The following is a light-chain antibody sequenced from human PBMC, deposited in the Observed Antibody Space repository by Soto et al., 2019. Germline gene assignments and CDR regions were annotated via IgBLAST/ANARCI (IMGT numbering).Light chain of an antibody. J-gene: IGKJ2*01. CDR2: KAS. CDR1: QNLDYY. V-gene: IGKV1-5*03. CDR3: QHHNDYFYT. Sequence: DVQMTQSPSTLSASVGDTVTITCRASQNLDYYLAWYQQKPGKAPKLLIYKASSLESGVPSRFSGSGFGTEFTLTISSLQPDDFATYFCQHHNDYFYTFGQGTELEIK.